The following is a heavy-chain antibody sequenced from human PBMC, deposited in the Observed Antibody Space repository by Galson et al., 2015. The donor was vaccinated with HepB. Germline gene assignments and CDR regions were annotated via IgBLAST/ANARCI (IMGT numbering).Heavy chain of an antibody. V-gene: IGHV3-33*07. D-gene: IGHD4/OR15-4a*01. Sequence: SLRLSCAASGFACSGYAMYWVRQPPGTMLERVAIIWYDGPNKYYADSVKGRFTNSRDNSKNTLYLQMKRLRAEDTAVYNYASDLTTCYFDYWGQGTRVTVSS. J-gene: IGHJ4*02. CDR1: GFACSGYA. CDR3: ASDLTTCYFDY. CDR2: IWYDGPNK.